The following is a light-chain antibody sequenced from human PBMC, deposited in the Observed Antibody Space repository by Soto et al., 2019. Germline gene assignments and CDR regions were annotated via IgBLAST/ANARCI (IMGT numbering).Light chain of an antibody. CDR2: NNH. J-gene: IGLJ3*02. Sequence: QLVLTQPPSASGTPGQRVTISCSGATSNIGTNSVRWYQQVPGTAPKVLIYNNHERPSGVPDRFSGSKSGTSASLAISGLQSDDEADYYCAACDDNLWLFGGGTQLTVL. V-gene: IGLV1-44*01. CDR1: TSNIGTNS. CDR3: AACDDNLWL.